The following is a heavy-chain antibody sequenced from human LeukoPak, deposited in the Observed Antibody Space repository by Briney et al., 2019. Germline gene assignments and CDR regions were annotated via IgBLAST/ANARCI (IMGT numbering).Heavy chain of an antibody. J-gene: IGHJ4*02. Sequence: GASVKVSCKASGYTFTGYYMHWVRQAPGQGLEWMGRINPNSGGTNYAQKFQGRVTMTRDTSISTAYMELSRLRSDDTAVYYCAREIGDRDGYSFDYWGQGTLVTVSS. CDR2: INPNSGGT. V-gene: IGHV1-2*06. CDR1: GYTFTGYY. CDR3: AREIGDRDGYSFDY. D-gene: IGHD5-24*01.